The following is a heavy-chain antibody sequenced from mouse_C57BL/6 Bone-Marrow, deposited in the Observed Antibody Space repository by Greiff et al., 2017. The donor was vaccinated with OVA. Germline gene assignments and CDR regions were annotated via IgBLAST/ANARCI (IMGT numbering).Heavy chain of an antibody. CDR2: ISDGGGYT. V-gene: IGHV5-4*03. Sequence: EVMLVESGGGLVKPGGSLKLSCAASGFTFSSYAMSWVRQTPEKRLEWVATISDGGGYTYYPDNVKGRFTLSRDNAKNNLYLQLSHLKSEDTAMYYCARAVVAFYYYAMDYWGQGTAVTVSA. CDR3: ARAVVAFYYYAMDY. CDR1: GFTFSSYA. D-gene: IGHD1-1*01. J-gene: IGHJ4*01.